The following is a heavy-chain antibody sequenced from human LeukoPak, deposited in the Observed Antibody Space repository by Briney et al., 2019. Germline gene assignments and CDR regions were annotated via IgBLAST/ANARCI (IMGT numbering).Heavy chain of an antibody. CDR3: ATRVMIAITTRGAFHI. D-gene: IGHD3-16*01. CDR2: ISCNSGNT. Sequence: GGSLRLSCAASGFTFSSYAMNWVRQAPGKGLEWVSGISCNSGNTYYAESVKGRFTISRDNSKKTLYLQMNSLRAEDTAMYYCATRVMIAITTRGAFHIWGQGTMVTVSS. V-gene: IGHV3-23*01. J-gene: IGHJ3*02. CDR1: GFTFSSYA.